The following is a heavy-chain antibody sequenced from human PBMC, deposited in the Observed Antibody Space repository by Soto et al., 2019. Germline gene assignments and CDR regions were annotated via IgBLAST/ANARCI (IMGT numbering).Heavy chain of an antibody. Sequence: PGGSLRLSCAASGFTFNTYDMHWVRQAPGKGLEWVAVISFDSRDQYYADSFKGRFTISRDNSENTVYLQMNSLRVDDTGVFFCARAQAIYVSRYWYFGVWGRGNLVTVS. CDR1: GFTFNTYD. D-gene: IGHD3-16*01. V-gene: IGHV3-30*03. CDR3: ARAQAIYVSRYWYFGV. J-gene: IGHJ2*01. CDR2: ISFDSRDQ.